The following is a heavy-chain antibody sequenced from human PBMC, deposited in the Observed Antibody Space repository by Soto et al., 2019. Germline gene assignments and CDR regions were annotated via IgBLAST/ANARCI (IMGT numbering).Heavy chain of an antibody. CDR2: INPNSGGT. D-gene: IGHD1-7*01. CDR3: ARDLEQLGLRRALTNYYYYGMDV. CDR1: GYTFTGYY. J-gene: IGHJ6*02. V-gene: IGHV1-2*04. Sequence: ASVKVSCKASGYTFTGYYMHWVRQAPGQGLEWMGWINPNSGGTNYAQKFQGWVTMTRDTSISTAYMELSRLRSDDTAVYYCARDLEQLGLRRALTNYYYYGMDVWGQGTTVTVSS.